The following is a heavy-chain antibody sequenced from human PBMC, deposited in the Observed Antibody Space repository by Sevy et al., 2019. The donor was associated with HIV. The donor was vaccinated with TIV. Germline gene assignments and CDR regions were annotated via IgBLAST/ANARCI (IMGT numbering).Heavy chain of an antibody. CDR1: GYTLTELS. V-gene: IGHV1-24*01. CDR3: ATTKVYYDSCGYPFDY. D-gene: IGHD3-22*01. CDR2: CDPENGET. Sequence: ASVKVSCKVSGYTLTELSMHWLRQAPGKGLEWVGSCDPENGETVYEHNFQGRVSMTEDTSTDTAYMEVISLKFEDTAVYYWATTKVYYDSCGYPFDYWGQGTLVTVSS. J-gene: IGHJ4*02.